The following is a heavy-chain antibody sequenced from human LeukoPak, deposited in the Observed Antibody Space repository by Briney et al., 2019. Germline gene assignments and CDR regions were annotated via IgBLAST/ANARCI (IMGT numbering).Heavy chain of an antibody. V-gene: IGHV4-39*07. Sequence: PSETLSLTCTVSGGSISSSSYYWGWIRQPPGKGLEWIGSIYYSGSTYYNPSLKSRVTISVDTSKNQFSLKLSSVTAADTAVYYCARESSHIGYFDYWGQGTLVTVSS. CDR1: GGSISSSSYY. CDR3: ARESSHIGYFDY. J-gene: IGHJ4*02. CDR2: IYYSGST. D-gene: IGHD3-10*01.